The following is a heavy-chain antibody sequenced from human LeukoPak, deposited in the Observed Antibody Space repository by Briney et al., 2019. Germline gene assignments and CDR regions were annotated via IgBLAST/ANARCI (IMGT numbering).Heavy chain of an antibody. J-gene: IGHJ3*02. CDR3: ARVRSGKTHGFDAFDI. CDR1: GGSFSGYY. CDR2: INHSRST. V-gene: IGHV4-34*01. Sequence: ASETLSLTCAVYGGSFSGYYWSWIRQPPGEGLEWIGEINHSRSTNRNPSLMNRVTISVDTSKNQFSLQLSSVTAADTAVYYCARVRSGKTHGFDAFDIWGLGTKVTVSS. D-gene: IGHD3-10*01.